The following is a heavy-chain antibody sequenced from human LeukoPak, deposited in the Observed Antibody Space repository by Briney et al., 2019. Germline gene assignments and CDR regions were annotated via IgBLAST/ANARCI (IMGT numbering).Heavy chain of an antibody. CDR1: GFTFSSFV. CDR3: AKRRVSCAGDCHAEPPGY. V-gene: IGHV3-23*01. Sequence: GGSLRLSCAASGFTFSSFVMSWLRQAPGQGLEGVSGISGSGSTTQYADPVKGRFTISRDSSENTLYLQMNSLRVEDTAVYYCAKRRVSCAGDCHAEPPGYWGQGTLVTVSS. J-gene: IGHJ4*02. D-gene: IGHD2-21*02. CDR2: ISGSGSTT.